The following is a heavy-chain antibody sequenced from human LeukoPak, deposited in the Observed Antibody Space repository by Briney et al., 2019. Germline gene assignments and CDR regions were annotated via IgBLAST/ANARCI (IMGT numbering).Heavy chain of an antibody. CDR2: IWYDGSNK. CDR3: ARDIMEYYYDSSGILGY. CDR1: GFTFSSYG. D-gene: IGHD3-22*01. Sequence: GGSLRLSCAASGFTFSSYGMHWVRQAPGKGLEWVAVIWYDGSNKYYADSVKGRFTISRDSSKNTLYLQMNSLRAEDTAVYYCARDIMEYYYDSSGILGYWGQGTLVTVSS. J-gene: IGHJ4*02. V-gene: IGHV3-33*01.